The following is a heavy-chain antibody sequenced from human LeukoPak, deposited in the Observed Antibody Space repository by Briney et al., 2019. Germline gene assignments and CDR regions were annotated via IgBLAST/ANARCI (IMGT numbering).Heavy chain of an antibody. CDR1: GGSISSYY. CDR3: ARRRQWPYYFDY. V-gene: IGHV4-59*08. D-gene: IGHD6-19*01. Sequence: SETLSLTWTVSGGSISSYYWSWIRQPPGKGLEWIGYIYYSGSTNYNPSLKSRVTISVDTSKNQFSLKLSSVTAADTAVYYCARRRQWPYYFDYWGQGTLVTVSS. CDR2: IYYSGST. J-gene: IGHJ4*02.